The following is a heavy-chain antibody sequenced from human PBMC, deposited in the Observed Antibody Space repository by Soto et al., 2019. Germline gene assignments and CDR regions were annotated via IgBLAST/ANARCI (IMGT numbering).Heavy chain of an antibody. CDR1: GFSLTTDRVG. V-gene: IGHV2-5*02. Sequence: KESGPTLVKPTQTLTLTCTFSGFSLTTDRVGVGWIRQPPGEALEWLAVIYWDDSKTYRPSLESRLTITKDTSKNQVALTMTNMDSLDTAKYYCAHAYGGRSLYWGQGTLVTVSS. D-gene: IGHD1-26*01. CDR2: IYWDDSK. CDR3: AHAYGGRSLY. J-gene: IGHJ4*02.